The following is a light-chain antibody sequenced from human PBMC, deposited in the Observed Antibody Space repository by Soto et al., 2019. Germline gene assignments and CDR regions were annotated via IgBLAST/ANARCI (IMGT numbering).Light chain of an antibody. V-gene: IGLV2-14*01. Sequence: QSVLTQPASVSGSPGQSISISCTGTNNDVGGYDYVSWYQQHPGKAPKVMIFDVGNRPSGVSNRFSGSKSGNTASLTISRLQAEDEADYYCCSYTTSNTRVFGGGTKVTVL. CDR2: DVG. CDR3: CSYTTSNTRV. J-gene: IGLJ3*02. CDR1: NNDVGGYDY.